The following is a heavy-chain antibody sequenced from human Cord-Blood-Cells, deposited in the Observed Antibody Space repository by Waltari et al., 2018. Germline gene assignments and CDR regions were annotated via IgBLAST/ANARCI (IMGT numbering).Heavy chain of an antibody. V-gene: IGHV3-7*01. Sequence: EVQLVESGGGLVQPGGSLRLSCAASGFTFSSSLMSCVRQAPGKGLEWVANIKQDGSEKYYVDSVKGRFTISRDNAKNSLYLQMNSLRAEDTAVYYCASYGSGSYYFDYWGQGTLVTVSS. CDR3: ASYGSGSYYFDY. J-gene: IGHJ4*02. D-gene: IGHD3-10*01. CDR2: IKQDGSEK. CDR1: GFTFSSSL.